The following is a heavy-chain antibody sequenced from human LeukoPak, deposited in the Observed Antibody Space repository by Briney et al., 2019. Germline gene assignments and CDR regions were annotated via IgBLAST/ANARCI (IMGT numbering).Heavy chain of an antibody. Sequence: ASVKVSCKASGYTFTGYYMHWVRQAPGQGLEWMGRINPNSGGTNYAQKFQGRVTMTRDTSISTAYMELSRLRSDDTAVYYCAREQAVAGTALDYWGQATLVTVSS. CDR1: GYTFTGYY. CDR3: AREQAVAGTALDY. V-gene: IGHV1-2*06. D-gene: IGHD6-19*01. J-gene: IGHJ4*02. CDR2: INPNSGGT.